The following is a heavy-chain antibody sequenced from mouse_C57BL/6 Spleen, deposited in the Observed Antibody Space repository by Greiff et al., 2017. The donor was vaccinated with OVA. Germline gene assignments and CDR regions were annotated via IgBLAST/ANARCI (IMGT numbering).Heavy chain of an antibody. Sequence: QVQLKQPGAELVKPGASVKLSCKASGYTFTSYWMQWVKQRPGQGLEWIGEIDPSDSYTNYNQKFKGKATLTVDTSSSTAYMQLSSLTSEDSAVYYCARWGYVDYWGQGTTLTVSS. V-gene: IGHV1-50*01. CDR3: ARWGYVDY. J-gene: IGHJ2*01. CDR1: GYTFTSYW. CDR2: IDPSDSYT.